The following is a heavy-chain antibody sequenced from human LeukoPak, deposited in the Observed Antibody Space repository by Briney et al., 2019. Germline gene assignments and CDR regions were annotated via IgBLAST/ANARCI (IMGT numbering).Heavy chain of an antibody. Sequence: SVKVSCKASGGTFSSYAISWVRQAPGQGLEWMGRIIPILGIANYAQKFQGRVTITADKSTSTAYMELSSLRSEDTAVYYCAREGGDSSWYDYWGQGTLVTVSS. J-gene: IGHJ4*02. V-gene: IGHV1-69*04. CDR2: IIPILGIA. D-gene: IGHD6-13*01. CDR1: GGTFSSYA. CDR3: AREGGDSSWYDY.